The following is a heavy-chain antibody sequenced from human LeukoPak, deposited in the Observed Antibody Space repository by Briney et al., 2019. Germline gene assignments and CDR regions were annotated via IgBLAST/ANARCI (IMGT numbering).Heavy chain of an antibody. D-gene: IGHD4-17*01. V-gene: IGHV1-8*01. CDR2: MNPNSGNT. CDR1: GYTFTSYD. J-gene: IGHJ3*02. Sequence: ASVKVSCKASGYTFTSYDINWVRQATGQGLEWMGWMNPNSGNTDYAQKFQGRVTMTRNTSISTAYMELSSLRSEDTAVYYCAKPARGDYVGRRAFDIWGQGTMVTVSS. CDR3: AKPARGDYVGRRAFDI.